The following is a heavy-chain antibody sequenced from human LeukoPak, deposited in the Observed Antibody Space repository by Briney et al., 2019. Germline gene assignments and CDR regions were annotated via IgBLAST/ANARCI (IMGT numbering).Heavy chain of an antibody. D-gene: IGHD3-16*02. CDR1: GGSFSGYY. J-gene: IGHJ4*02. CDR3: ARRGGDYVWGSYRIDY. Sequence: SETLSLTCAVYGGSFSGYYWSWIRQPPGKGLEWIGEINHSGSTNYNPSLKSRVTISVDTSKNQFSPKLSSVTAADTAVYYCARRGGDYVWGSYRIDYWGQGTLVTVSS. V-gene: IGHV4-34*01. CDR2: INHSGST.